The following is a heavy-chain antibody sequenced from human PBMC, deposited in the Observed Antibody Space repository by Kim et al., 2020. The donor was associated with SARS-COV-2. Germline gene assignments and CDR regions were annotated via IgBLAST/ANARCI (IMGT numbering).Heavy chain of an antibody. J-gene: IGHJ4*02. D-gene: IGHD6-19*01. V-gene: IGHV3-30*03. CDR2: ISYGGSVT. Sequence: GGSLRLSCAASGFTFSNYGMHWVRQAPGKGLEWVAGISYGGSVTYYSDSVKGRFTISRDSSKNTVYLQMNGLTPEDTALYFCARLEKQWLILDYFQYWGRGTLVTVSS. CDR3: ARLEKQWLILDYFQY. CDR1: GFTFSNYG.